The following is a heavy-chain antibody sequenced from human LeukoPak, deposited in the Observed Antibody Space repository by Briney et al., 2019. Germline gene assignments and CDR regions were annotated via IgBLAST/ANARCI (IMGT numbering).Heavy chain of an antibody. D-gene: IGHD3-9*01. CDR3: ARVSRYFDWLRGSENWFDP. Sequence: PSETLSLTCAVYGGSFSGYYWSWIRQPPGKGLEWIGEINHSGSTNYNPSLKSRVTISVDTSKNQFSLKLSSVTAADTAVYYCARVSRYFDWLRGSENWFDPWGQGTLVTVSS. J-gene: IGHJ5*02. V-gene: IGHV4-34*01. CDR2: INHSGST. CDR1: GGSFSGYY.